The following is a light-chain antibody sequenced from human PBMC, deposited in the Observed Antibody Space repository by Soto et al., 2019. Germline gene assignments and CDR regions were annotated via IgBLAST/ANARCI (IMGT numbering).Light chain of an antibody. Sequence: QAASVSGSPGQSITISCTGTSSDVGGYNYVSWYQQHPGKAPKLMIYDVSNRPSGVSNRFSGSKSANTASLTISGLQAEDEADYYCSSYTGSSTYVVFGGGTKVTVL. CDR3: SSYTGSSTYVV. CDR2: DVS. V-gene: IGLV2-14*01. J-gene: IGLJ2*01. CDR1: SSDVGGYNY.